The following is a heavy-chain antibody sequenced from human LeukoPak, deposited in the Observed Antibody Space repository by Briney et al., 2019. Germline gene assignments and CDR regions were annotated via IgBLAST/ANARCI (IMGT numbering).Heavy chain of an antibody. CDR3: ARAGRRLLFLES. Sequence: GSLRLSCAASGFTFSSYSMNWVRQAPGKGLEWVSYISGSGSTIYYGDSVKGRFTISRDDAKKSVYLQMNSLRAEDTAVYYCARAGRRLLFLESWGLGTLVTVSS. CDR2: ISGSGSTI. D-gene: IGHD6-6*01. J-gene: IGHJ4*02. CDR1: GFTFSSYS. V-gene: IGHV3-48*04.